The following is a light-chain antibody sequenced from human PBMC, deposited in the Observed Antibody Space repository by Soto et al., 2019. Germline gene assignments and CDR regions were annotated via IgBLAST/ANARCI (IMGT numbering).Light chain of an antibody. J-gene: IGKJ2*01. CDR1: QSVSSN. V-gene: IGKV3-15*01. CDR3: QQYNNWPYT. Sequence: EIVMTQSPATLSVSPGERATLSYRASQSVSSNLAWYQQKPGQAPRLLIYGASTRATGIPARFSGSTSGTEFTLTISSLQSEDFAVYYCQQYNNWPYTFGQGTKLEIK. CDR2: GAS.